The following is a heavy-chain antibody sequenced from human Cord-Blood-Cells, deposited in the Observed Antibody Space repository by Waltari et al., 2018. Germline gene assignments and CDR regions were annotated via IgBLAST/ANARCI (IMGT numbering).Heavy chain of an antibody. CDR1: GGSITSSSYY. CDR2: IYYSGST. CDR3: ARHRYSGSSNFDY. D-gene: IGHD1-26*01. Sequence: QLQLQESGPGLVKPSETLSLTRPVSGGSITSSSYYWGWLRQPPGKGLEWIGSIYYSGSTYYNPSLKSRVTISVDTSKNQFSLKLSSVTAADTAVYYCARHRYSGSSNFDYWGQGTLVTVSS. V-gene: IGHV4-39*07. J-gene: IGHJ4*02.